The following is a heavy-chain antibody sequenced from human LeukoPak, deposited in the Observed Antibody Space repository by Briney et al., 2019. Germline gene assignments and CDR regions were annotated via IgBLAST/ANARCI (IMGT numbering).Heavy chain of an antibody. V-gene: IGHV3-49*04. CDR1: GFTFGDYA. D-gene: IGHD2-15*01. CDR3: TRDRLVVAATYFDY. CDR2: IRSKAYGGTT. J-gene: IGHJ4*02. Sequence: SLRLSCTASGFTFGDYAMSWVRQAPGKGLEWVGFIRSKAYGGTTEYAASVKGRFTISRDDSKSIAYLQMNSLKTEDTAVYYCTRDRLVVAATYFDYWGQGTLVTVSS.